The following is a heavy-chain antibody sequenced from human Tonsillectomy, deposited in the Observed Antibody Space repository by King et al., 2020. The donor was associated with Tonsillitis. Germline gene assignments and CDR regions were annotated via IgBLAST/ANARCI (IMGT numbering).Heavy chain of an antibody. CDR2: ISYSSGYI. Sequence: VQLVESGGGLVKPGGSLRLSCAASGFTFSSYNMNWVRQAPGKGLEWVSSISYSSGYIIYADSVKGRFTISRDNAKNSLDLQMNSLRAEDTAVYYCARDQDSGYVNWGQGTLVTVSS. V-gene: IGHV3-21*01. D-gene: IGHD5-12*01. J-gene: IGHJ4*02. CDR3: ARDQDSGYVN. CDR1: GFTFSSYN.